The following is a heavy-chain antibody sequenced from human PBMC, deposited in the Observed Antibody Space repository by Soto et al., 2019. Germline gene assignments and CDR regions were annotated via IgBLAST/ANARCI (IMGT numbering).Heavy chain of an antibody. D-gene: IGHD3-10*01. V-gene: IGHV2-5*02. Sequence: QITLKESGPTLVKPTQTLTLTCTFSGFSLSTSGVGVGWIRQPPGKALEWLVVIYWDDDKRYSPSLKSRLAITKDTSKNQVVLTMTNMDPVDTATYYCGHRLEYGSGSDYFDYWGQGTLVTVSS. CDR1: GFSLSTSGVG. J-gene: IGHJ4*02. CDR2: IYWDDDK. CDR3: GHRLEYGSGSDYFDY.